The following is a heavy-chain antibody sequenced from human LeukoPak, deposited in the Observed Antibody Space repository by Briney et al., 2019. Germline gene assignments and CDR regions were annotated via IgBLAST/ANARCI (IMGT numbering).Heavy chain of an antibody. CDR3: AIAYCGGDCQPALYY. D-gene: IGHD2-21*01. CDR1: GFTFSSHS. V-gene: IGHV3-21*01. CDR2: ISSSSSYI. J-gene: IGHJ4*02. Sequence: GGSLRLSCAASGFTFSSHSMNWVRQAPGKGLEWVSSISSSSSYIYYADSVKGRFTISRDNAKNSLYLQMNSLRAEDTAVYYCAIAYCGGDCQPALYYWSQGTLVTVSS.